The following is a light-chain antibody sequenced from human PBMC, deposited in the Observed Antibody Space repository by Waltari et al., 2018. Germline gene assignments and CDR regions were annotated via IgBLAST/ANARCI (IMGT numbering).Light chain of an antibody. J-gene: IGKJ1*01. CDR3: QQYGSSPTWT. CDR2: GAS. Sequence: EIVLTQSPDTLSLSPGERATLSCRASQSVSSTYLTWYQQKPGQAPRLLIFGASSGATGTPDRFSGSGSGTDFTLTISRLEPEDFAVYYCQQYGSSPTWTFGQGTKVEIK. CDR1: QSVSSTY. V-gene: IGKV3-20*01.